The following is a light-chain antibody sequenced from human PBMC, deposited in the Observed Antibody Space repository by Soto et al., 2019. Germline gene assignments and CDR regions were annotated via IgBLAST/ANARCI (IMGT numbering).Light chain of an antibody. CDR3: QQYYSYWT. V-gene: IGKV1-5*03. CDR1: QSISSW. CDR2: KAS. J-gene: IGKJ1*01. Sequence: DIQMTQSPSTLSASVGDRVTITCRASQSISSWLAWYQQKPGKAPKLLIYKASSLESGVPSRFSGSGSGTESTLTISSLQPDDFATYYCQQYYSYWTFGQGTKVEIK.